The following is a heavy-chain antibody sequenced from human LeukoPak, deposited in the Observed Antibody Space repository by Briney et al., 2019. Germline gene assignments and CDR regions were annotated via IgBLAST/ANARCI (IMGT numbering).Heavy chain of an antibody. D-gene: IGHD3-22*01. J-gene: IGHJ6*02. CDR2: IIPIFGTA. CDR3: ARERDYYDRLASEHYYYYYGMDV. CDR1: GGTFSSYA. V-gene: IGHV1-69*13. Sequence: ASVKVSCKASGGTFSSYAISWVRQAPGQGLEWMGGIIPIFGTANYAQKFQGRVTITADESTSTAYMELSSLRSEDTAVYYCARERDYYDRLASEHYYYYYGMDVWGQGTTVTVSS.